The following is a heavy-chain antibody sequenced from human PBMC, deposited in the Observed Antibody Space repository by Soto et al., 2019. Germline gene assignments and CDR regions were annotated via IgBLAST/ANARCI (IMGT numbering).Heavy chain of an antibody. V-gene: IGHV3-30-3*01. Sequence: APGKGLEWVAVISYDGNNKNYVDSVTGRFTISRDNSQNTLYLQMNSLRADDTSVYYCARDQYGLDVWGQGTTVTVSS. J-gene: IGHJ6*02. CDR3: ARDQYGLDV. CDR2: ISYDGNNK.